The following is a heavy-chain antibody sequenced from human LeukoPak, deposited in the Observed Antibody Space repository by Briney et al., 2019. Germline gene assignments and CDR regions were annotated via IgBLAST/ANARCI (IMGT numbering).Heavy chain of an antibody. D-gene: IGHD2-2*01. V-gene: IGHV1-18*01. CDR2: ISAYNGNT. J-gene: IGHJ4*02. CDR1: GYTFTSYG. Sequence: ASVKVSCKASGYTFTSYGISWVRQAPGQGLEWMGWISAYNGNTNYAQKLQGRVTMTTDTSTSTAYMELRSLRSEDTAVYYCARLGRPFVVVPAASRGTTKPDLRGRDYWGQGTLVTVSS. CDR3: ARLGRPFVVVPAASRGTTKPDLRGRDY.